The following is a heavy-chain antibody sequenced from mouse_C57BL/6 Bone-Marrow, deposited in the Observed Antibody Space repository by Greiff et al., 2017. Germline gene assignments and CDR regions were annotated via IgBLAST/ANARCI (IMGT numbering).Heavy chain of an antibody. V-gene: IGHV1-64*01. CDR2: IHPNSGST. J-gene: IGHJ2*01. CDR3: ARDGYYKDY. Sequence: QVQLQQPGAELVKPGASVKLSCKASGYTFTSYWMHWVKQRPGQGLEWIGMIHPNSGSTNYNEKFKSKATLTVDKSSSTAYMQLGSLKSEGSAVYYCARDGYYKDYWGQGTTLTVSS. D-gene: IGHD2-3*01. CDR1: GYTFTSYW.